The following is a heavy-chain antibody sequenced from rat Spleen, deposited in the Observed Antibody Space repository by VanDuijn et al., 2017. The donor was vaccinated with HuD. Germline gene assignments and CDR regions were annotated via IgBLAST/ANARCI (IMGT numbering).Heavy chain of an antibody. V-gene: IGHV5-29*01. CDR1: GFTFSDYY. Sequence: EVQLVESDGGLVQPGRSLKLSCAASGFTFSDYYMAWVRQAPTKGLEWVATISYDGSSTYYRDSVQGRFIISRDNAKSPLYLQIDSLRSEDTATYYCATGLFPRAAIFAHWGQGTLVTVSS. D-gene: IGHD1-2*01. CDR2: ISYDGSST. J-gene: IGHJ3*01. CDR3: ATGLFPRAAIFAH.